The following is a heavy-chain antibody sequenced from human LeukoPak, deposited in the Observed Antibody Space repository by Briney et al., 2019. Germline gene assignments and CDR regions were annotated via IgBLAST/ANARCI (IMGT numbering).Heavy chain of an antibody. Sequence: SVKVSCKASEGTFSSYAISWVRQAPGQGLEWMGGIIPIFGTANYAQKFQGRVTITADESTSTAYMELSSLRSEDTAVYYCASSGPTYSGYDYYFDYWGQGTLVTVSS. CDR2: IIPIFGTA. CDR3: ASSGPTYSGYDYYFDY. V-gene: IGHV1-69*13. CDR1: EGTFSSYA. D-gene: IGHD5-12*01. J-gene: IGHJ4*02.